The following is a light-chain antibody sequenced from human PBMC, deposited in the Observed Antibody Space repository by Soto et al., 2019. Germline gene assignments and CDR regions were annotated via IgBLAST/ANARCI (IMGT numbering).Light chain of an antibody. CDR2: AAS. CDR3: QHYNNWPFP. V-gene: IGKV3-15*01. CDR1: QAVSSN. J-gene: IGKJ3*01. Sequence: EIVMTQSPATLSVSPGERATLSCRASQAVSSNLAWYQQKPGQAPRLLIYAASTRAAGIPDRFSGSGSGTGFTLTITSLQSEDFAVYYCQHYNNWPFPFGPGTKLDIK.